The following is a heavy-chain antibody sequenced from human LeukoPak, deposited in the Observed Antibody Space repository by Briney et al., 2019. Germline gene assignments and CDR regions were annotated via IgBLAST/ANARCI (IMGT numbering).Heavy chain of an antibody. CDR2: IYYSGST. J-gene: IGHJ4*02. CDR1: GGSISSSSYY. Sequence: SETLSLTCTVSGGSISSSSYYRGWIRQPPGKGLEWIGSIYYSGSTYYNPSLKSRVTISVDTSKNQFSLKLSSVTAADTAVYYCARQSYYDSSGYPLYYFDYWGQGTLVTVSS. D-gene: IGHD3-22*01. CDR3: ARQSYYDSSGYPLYYFDY. V-gene: IGHV4-39*01.